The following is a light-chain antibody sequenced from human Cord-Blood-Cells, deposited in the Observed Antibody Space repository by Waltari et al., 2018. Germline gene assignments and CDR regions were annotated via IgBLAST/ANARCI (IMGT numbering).Light chain of an antibody. Sequence: EIVLTQSPATLSVSPGERATLSCRASQSVSSNLAWYQQNPGQAPRLLIYGASTRATGIPATFSGSGSGTECTLTISSLQSEDFEVYSCQQYNNWPPLTFGGGTKVEIK. CDR3: QQYNNWPPLT. CDR1: QSVSSN. V-gene: IGKV3-15*01. J-gene: IGKJ4*01. CDR2: GAS.